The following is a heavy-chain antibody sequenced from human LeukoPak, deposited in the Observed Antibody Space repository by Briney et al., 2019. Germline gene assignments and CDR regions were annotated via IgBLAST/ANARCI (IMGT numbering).Heavy chain of an antibody. V-gene: IGHV3-30*18. D-gene: IGHD3-10*01. J-gene: IGHJ4*02. CDR2: ISFDGRTK. CDR1: KFTFSNYG. CDR3: AKEYDSGGYGAYFDY. Sequence: GESLRLSCTASKFTFSNYGMQWVRQAPGKGLEWVAVISFDGRTKYYADSVKGRFTLSRDNSRNTLDLQMNGLGPEDTAVYYCAKEYDSGGYGAYFDYWGRGTLVTVSS.